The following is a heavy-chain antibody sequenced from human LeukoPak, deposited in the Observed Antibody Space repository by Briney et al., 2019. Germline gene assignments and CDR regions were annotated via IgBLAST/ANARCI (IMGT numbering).Heavy chain of an antibody. J-gene: IGHJ4*02. D-gene: IGHD2-15*01. CDR1: GDSISSYS. CDR3: ARRYCSGGYCYSDY. CDR2: IYHSGSA. Sequence: SETLSLTCTVSGDSISSYSWSWIRQPPGEGLEWIGCIYHSGSANYSPSLKSRLTMSADTSKNQFSLKLSSVTAADTAVYYCARRYCSGGYCYSDYWGQGTLVTVSS. V-gene: IGHV4-59*08.